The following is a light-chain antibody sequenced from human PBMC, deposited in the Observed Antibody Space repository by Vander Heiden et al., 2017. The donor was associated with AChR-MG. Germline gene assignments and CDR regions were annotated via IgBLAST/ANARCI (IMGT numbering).Light chain of an antibody. J-gene: IGLJ3*02. Sequence: QSALTQPASVSGSPGQSITVSCTGTNSDVGGYNYVSWYQQHPGKAPKLIIYDLSNRPSGVSNRFSGSKSGNTASLTISGLQAEDEADYYCSSYTSYNTLVFGGGTKLTVL. V-gene: IGLV2-14*03. CDR3: SSYTSYNTLV. CDR2: DLS. CDR1: NSDVGGYNY.